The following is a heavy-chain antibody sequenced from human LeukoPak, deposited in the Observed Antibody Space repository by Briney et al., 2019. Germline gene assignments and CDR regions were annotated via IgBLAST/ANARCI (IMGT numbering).Heavy chain of an antibody. D-gene: IGHD6-13*01. V-gene: IGHV3-7*03. Sequence: PGGSLRLSCAASGFTFSRYWMSWVRQAPGKRLEWVANIKEDGSEKYYVDSVKGRFTISRDNAKNSLYLQMNSLRAEDTAVYYCAREPYSSSWGLDYWGQGTLVTVSS. CDR1: GFTFSRYW. CDR2: IKEDGSEK. J-gene: IGHJ4*02. CDR3: AREPYSSSWGLDY.